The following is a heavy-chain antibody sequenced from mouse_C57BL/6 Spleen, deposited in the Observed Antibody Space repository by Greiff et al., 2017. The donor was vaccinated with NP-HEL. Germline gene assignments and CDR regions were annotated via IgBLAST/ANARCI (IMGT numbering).Heavy chain of an antibody. D-gene: IGHD2-1*01. CDR3: ARGGIYYGNYGGYAMDY. CDR1: GYAFSSYW. J-gene: IGHJ4*01. Sequence: QVQLQQSGAELVKPGASVKISCKASGYAFSSYWMNWVKQRPGKGLEWIGQIYPGDGDTNYNGKFKGKATLTADKSSSTAYMQLSSLTSEDSAVYFCARGGIYYGNYGGYAMDYWGQGTSVTVSS. V-gene: IGHV1-80*01. CDR2: IYPGDGDT.